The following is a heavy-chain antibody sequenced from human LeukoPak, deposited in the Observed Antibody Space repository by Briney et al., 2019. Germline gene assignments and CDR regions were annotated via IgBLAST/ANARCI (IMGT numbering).Heavy chain of an antibody. D-gene: IGHD6-19*01. CDR3: ARVPRSSGWSYFDY. J-gene: IGHJ4*02. V-gene: IGHV3-66*01. CDR1: GFTVTSNY. Sequence: RGSLRLSCAASGFTVTSNYMSWVRQAPRKGLEWVSVIYSGGSTYYADSVKGRSTISRDNSKNTLYLQMNSLRAEDTAVYYCARVPRSSGWSYFDYWGQGTLVTVSS. CDR2: IYSGGST.